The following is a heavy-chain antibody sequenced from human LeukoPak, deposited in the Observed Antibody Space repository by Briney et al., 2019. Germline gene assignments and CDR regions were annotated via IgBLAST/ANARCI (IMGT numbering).Heavy chain of an antibody. D-gene: IGHD6-19*01. CDR1: GLTFSRYA. Sequence: GGSLRLPWAASGLTFSRYAMSCVRQAPGEGLEWLSANSDSGGNTYYADSAKGRFTVYRDNSKHTLYLQMHSLRAEDTAVYYCAKDLRAYSSGWYPLGVDYWGQGTLVTVSS. CDR3: AKDLRAYSSGWYPLGVDY. J-gene: IGHJ4*02. V-gene: IGHV3-23*01. CDR2: NSDSGGNT.